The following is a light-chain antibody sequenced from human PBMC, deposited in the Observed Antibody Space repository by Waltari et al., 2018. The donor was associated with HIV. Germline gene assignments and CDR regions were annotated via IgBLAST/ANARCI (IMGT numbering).Light chain of an antibody. J-gene: IGKJ1*01. CDR3: QQYEGDTRT. CDR1: QNIRTS. CDR2: KAS. Sequence: DIQMTQSPSTLPASVGDTVTITCRAGQNIRTSLAWYQQKHGRSPTLLIYKASALESEVPPRFSGTGSGTEFNLTISGLTSGDFATYYCQQYEGDTRTFGQGTAVE. V-gene: IGKV1-5*03.